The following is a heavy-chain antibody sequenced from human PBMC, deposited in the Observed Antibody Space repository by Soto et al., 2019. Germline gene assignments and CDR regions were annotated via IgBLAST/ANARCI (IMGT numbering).Heavy chain of an antibody. J-gene: IGHJ5*02. Sequence: ASVKGSCKASGYTFTSYAMNWVRQAPGQGLEWMGWINTNTGNPTYAQGFTGRFVFSLDTSVSTAYLQICSLKAEDTAVYYCARDHDFWSGSVFDPWGQGTLVTVSS. CDR2: INTNTGNP. CDR1: GYTFTSYA. V-gene: IGHV7-4-1*01. CDR3: ARDHDFWSGSVFDP. D-gene: IGHD3-3*01.